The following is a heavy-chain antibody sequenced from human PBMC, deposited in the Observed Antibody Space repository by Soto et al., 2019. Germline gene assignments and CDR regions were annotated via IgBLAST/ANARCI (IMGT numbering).Heavy chain of an antibody. CDR2: ISAYNDNT. Sequence: GASVKVSCKASGYSFTSYGISWVRQAPGQGLEWMGWISAYNDNTKFAQKLQGRVTLTTDTSTSTAYMELRSLRSDDTALYYCARDSRLWFGHSRWFNPSGQGTLVTVSS. V-gene: IGHV1-18*01. J-gene: IGHJ5*02. CDR1: GYSFTSYG. D-gene: IGHD3-10*01. CDR3: ARDSRLWFGHSRWFNP.